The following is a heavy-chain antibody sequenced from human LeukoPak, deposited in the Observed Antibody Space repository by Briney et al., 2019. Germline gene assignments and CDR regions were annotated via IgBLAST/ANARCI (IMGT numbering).Heavy chain of an antibody. V-gene: IGHV3-23*01. D-gene: IGHD3-9*01. J-gene: IGHJ4*02. CDR2: VTGRGGST. CDR3: AKWGDFDILTGYYVSDF. CDR1: GFTFSNYA. Sequence: GGSLRLSCVASGFTFSNYAMSRVRQAPGKRLGWVSAVTGRGGSTYYADSVKGRFTISRDNSRNTLFLQMNSLRAEDTAIYYCAKWGDFDILTGYYVSDFWGQGTLVTVSS.